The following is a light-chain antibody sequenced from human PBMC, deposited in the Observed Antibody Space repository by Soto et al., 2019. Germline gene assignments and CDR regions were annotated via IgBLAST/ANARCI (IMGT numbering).Light chain of an antibody. CDR1: SSDVGSYNL. CDR3: CSYAGSSTFV. J-gene: IGLJ1*01. CDR2: EGS. V-gene: IGLV2-23*03. Sequence: QSALTQPPSASGFPGQSITISCTGTSSDVGSYNLVSWYQQHPGKAPKLMIYEGSKRPSGVSNRFSGSKSGNTASLTISGLQAEDEADYYCCSYAGSSTFVFGTGTKVTVL.